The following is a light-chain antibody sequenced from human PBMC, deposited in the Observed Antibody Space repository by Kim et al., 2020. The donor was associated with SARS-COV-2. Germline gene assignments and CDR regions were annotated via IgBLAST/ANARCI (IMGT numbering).Light chain of an antibody. J-gene: IGKJ4*01. Sequence: EIVMTQSPATLSVSPGEGATLSCRASQTIRSNLAWYQQKPAQAPRLLIYSASTRATGVPARFSGGGSGTESTLTISSLQAEDSAVYYCQHYNNWPPVTFGEGTKVDIK. V-gene: IGKV3-15*01. CDR1: QTIRSN. CDR2: SAS. CDR3: QHYNNWPPVT.